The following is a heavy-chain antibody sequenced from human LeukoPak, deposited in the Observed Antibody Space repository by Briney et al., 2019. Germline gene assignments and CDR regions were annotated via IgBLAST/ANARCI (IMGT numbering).Heavy chain of an antibody. CDR1: GYSFTSYW. Sequence: GEPLKIPCKGSGYSFTSYWIGWVRQIPGKGLEWMGIIYPGDSDTRYNPSFQGQVTISADKSISTAYLQWSSLKASDSAMYCCARSPIGYFDWLALYYWGQGTLVTVSS. D-gene: IGHD3-9*01. CDR2: IYPGDSDT. J-gene: IGHJ4*02. CDR3: ARSPIGYFDWLALYY. V-gene: IGHV5-51*01.